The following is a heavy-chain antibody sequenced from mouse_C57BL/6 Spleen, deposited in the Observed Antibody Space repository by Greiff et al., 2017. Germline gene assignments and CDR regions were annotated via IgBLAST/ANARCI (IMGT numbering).Heavy chain of an antibody. D-gene: IGHD2-1*01. J-gene: IGHJ2*01. V-gene: IGHV6-6*01. CDR1: GFTFSDAW. Sequence: EVKVVESGGGLVQPGGSMKLSCAASGFTFSDAWMDWVRQSPEKGLEWVAEIRNKANNHATYYAESVKGRFTISRDDSKSSVYLQMNSLRAEDTGIYYCTRGGNYDFDYWGQGTTLTVSS. CDR2: IRNKANNHAT. CDR3: TRGGNYDFDY.